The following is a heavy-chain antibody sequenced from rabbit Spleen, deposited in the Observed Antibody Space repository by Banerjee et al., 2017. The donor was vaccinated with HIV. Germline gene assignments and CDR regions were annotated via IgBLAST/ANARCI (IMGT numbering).Heavy chain of an antibody. CDR1: GFDFSGYG. J-gene: IGHJ4*01. CDR2: IDPIFGTT. CDR3: ARDLADVIGWNFGL. Sequence: QEQLVESGGGLVQPGGSLKLSCKASGFDFSGYGVSWVRQAPGKGLEWIGYIDPIFGTTYYASWVNGRFTISKTSSTTVTLQLNSLTAADTATYFCARDLADVIGWNFGLWGPGTLVTVS. D-gene: IGHD1-1*01. V-gene: IGHV1S39*01.